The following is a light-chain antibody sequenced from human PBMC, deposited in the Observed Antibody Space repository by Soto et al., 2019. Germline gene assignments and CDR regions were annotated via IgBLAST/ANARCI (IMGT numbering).Light chain of an antibody. Sequence: DIQMTQSPTSLSASVGDRVTITCRASQDIRNFVAWYQQKPGKAPKLLISAASTLQSGVPSRFSGSGSGTAFTLTINSLQPEDVATYSCQQYSSVPVFGPGTKVEIK. CDR3: QQYSSVPV. J-gene: IGKJ3*01. CDR2: AAS. V-gene: IGKV1-27*01. CDR1: QDIRNF.